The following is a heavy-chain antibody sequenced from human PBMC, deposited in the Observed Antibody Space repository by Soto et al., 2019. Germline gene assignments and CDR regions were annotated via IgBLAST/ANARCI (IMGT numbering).Heavy chain of an antibody. V-gene: IGHV1-69*13. J-gene: IGHJ6*02. CDR1: GGTFSSYA. CDR2: IIPIFGTA. Sequence: GASVTVSCTASGGTFSSYAISWVRQAPGQGLEWMGGIIPIFGTANYAQKFQGRVTITADESTSTAYMELSSLRSEDTAVYYCARGSYYYYGMDVWGQGTTVTVS. CDR3: ARGSYYYYGMDV. D-gene: IGHD3-10*01.